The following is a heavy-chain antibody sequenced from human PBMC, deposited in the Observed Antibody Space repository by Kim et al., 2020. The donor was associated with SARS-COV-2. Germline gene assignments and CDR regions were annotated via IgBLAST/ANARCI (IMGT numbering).Heavy chain of an antibody. CDR2: SKK. Sequence: SKKYSATSVKDQFAISRENSKNTLYLQMNSLGADDTAVYYCARDASGPDYWGQGTLVTVSS. D-gene: IGHD3-3*01. V-gene: IGHV3-33*01. J-gene: IGHJ4*02. CDR3: ARDASGPDY.